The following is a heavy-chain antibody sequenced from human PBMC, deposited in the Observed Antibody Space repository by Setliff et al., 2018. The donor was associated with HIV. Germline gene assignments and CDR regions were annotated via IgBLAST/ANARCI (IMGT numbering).Heavy chain of an antibody. CDR2: IIPIFGTT. V-gene: IGHV1-69*05. Sequence: SVKVSCKASGGTFSSYAISWVRQAPGQGLEWMGGIIPIFGTTKYAQKFQGRVTLTTDESTSTAYMELSSLRSEDTAVYYCARAPRDGNNYGYQPYYFDYWGQGTLVTVSS. CDR1: GGTFSSYA. J-gene: IGHJ4*02. D-gene: IGHD4-17*01. CDR3: ARAPRDGNNYGYQPYYFDY.